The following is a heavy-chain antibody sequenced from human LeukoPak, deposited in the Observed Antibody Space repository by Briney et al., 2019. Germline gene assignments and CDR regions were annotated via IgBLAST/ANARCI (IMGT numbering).Heavy chain of an antibody. CDR3: AKRSPRYFDS. Sequence: GGSLRLSCAASGFTFSSYGMHWVRQAPGKGLEWVAVIWYDGSNKYYADSVKGRFTISSDNSKSTLYLQMNSLRAEDTAVYYCAKRSPRYFDSWGQGTLVTVSS. J-gene: IGHJ4*02. CDR2: IWYDGSNK. V-gene: IGHV3-33*03. CDR1: GFTFSSYG.